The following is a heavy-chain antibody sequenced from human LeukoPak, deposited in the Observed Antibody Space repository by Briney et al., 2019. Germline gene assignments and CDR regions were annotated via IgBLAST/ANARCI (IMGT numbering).Heavy chain of an antibody. CDR1: GYTFTGYF. J-gene: IGHJ4*02. CDR3: AIKFVVPAALDY. D-gene: IGHD2-2*01. V-gene: IGHV1-2*02. Sequence: ASVKVSCKASGYTFTGYFLNWERQAPGQGLEWMGWINPNSGATNYAPKFQGRVTMTRDTSITTAYMELSSLRSDDTAVYYCAIKFVVPAALDYWGPGTVVTVSS. CDR2: INPNSGAT.